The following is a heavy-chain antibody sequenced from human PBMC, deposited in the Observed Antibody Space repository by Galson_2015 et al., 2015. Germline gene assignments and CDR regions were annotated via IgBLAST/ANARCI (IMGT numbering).Heavy chain of an antibody. Sequence: SLRLSCAASGFSFSSYGMHWVRQAPGKGLEWVAVIWYDEDSKYYADSVRGRFTIARDNSKNTVYLQMNSLRVDDTAIFYCVRAAGGSGGFFDSWGQGTLVTVSS. J-gene: IGHJ5*01. CDR2: IWYDEDSK. V-gene: IGHV3-33*01. D-gene: IGHD6-19*01. CDR3: VRAAGGSGGFFDS. CDR1: GFSFSSYG.